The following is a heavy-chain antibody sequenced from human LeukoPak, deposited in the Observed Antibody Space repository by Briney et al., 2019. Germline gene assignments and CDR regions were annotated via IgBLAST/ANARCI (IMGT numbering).Heavy chain of an antibody. J-gene: IGHJ4*02. V-gene: IGHV3-30*02. CDR1: GFTFSTYW. CDR3: AKDLGQWPPYFDY. D-gene: IGHD6-19*01. CDR2: IRYDGSNK. Sequence: GGSLRLSCAASGFTFSTYWMSWVRQAPGKGLEWVAFIRYDGSNKYYADSVKGRFTISRDNSKNTLYLQMNSLRAEDTAVYYCAKDLGQWPPYFDYWGQGTLVTVSS.